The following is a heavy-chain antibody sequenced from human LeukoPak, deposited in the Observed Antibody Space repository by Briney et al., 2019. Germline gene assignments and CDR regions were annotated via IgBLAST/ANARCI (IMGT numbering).Heavy chain of an antibody. Sequence: ASVKVSCKASGYTFISHYMHWVRQAPGQGLEWMGIINPGGGSTSYAQKFQGRVTMTRDTSTSTVYMELSSLRSEDTAVYYCASDGYSSGWYVLDYWSQGTLVTVSS. CDR1: GYTFISHY. V-gene: IGHV1-46*01. CDR2: INPGGGST. J-gene: IGHJ4*02. CDR3: ASDGYSSGWYVLDY. D-gene: IGHD6-19*01.